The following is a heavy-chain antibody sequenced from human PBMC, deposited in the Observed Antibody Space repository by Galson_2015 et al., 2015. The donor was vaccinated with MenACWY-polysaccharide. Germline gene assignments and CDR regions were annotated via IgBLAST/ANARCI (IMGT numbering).Heavy chain of an antibody. CDR1: GFSFNTYW. J-gene: IGHJ4*02. D-gene: IGHD6-19*01. V-gene: IGHV3-74*01. CDR3: ARVREQWLVGGPFDY. Sequence: SLRLSCAASGFSFNTYWMHWVRHAPGKGLVWVSRINSDGKSTSYADSVKGRFTISRDNAKNTLYLQMNSLRGEDTAVYYCARVREQWLVGGPFDYRGQGTLVTVSS. CDR2: INSDGKST.